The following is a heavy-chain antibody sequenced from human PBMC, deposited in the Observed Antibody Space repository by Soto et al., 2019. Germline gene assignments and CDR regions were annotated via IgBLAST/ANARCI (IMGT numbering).Heavy chain of an antibody. V-gene: IGHV3-48*03. Sequence: SGGALVQPGGSLRLACVASAFTFSKFEMIWVRQAPGKGLEWLSYITGSGNAQHYANSVRGRFTISRDNAKNSLYLQLSGVTVDDTAVYYCARDHEAGAIGWFALWGQGTLVTVSS. CDR2: ITGSGNAQ. D-gene: IGHD1-26*01. CDR1: AFTFSKFE. CDR3: ARDHEAGAIGWFAL. J-gene: IGHJ5*02.